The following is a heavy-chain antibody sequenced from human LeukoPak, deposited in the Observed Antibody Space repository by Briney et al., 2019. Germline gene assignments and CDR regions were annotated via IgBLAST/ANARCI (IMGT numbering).Heavy chain of an antibody. J-gene: IGHJ5*02. V-gene: IGHV3-11*01. D-gene: IGHD2-2*01. CDR3: ARDHCSSTSCFRTGPDWFDL. CDR1: GFTFSDYY. Sequence: GGSLRLSCAASGFTFSDYYMSWIRQAPGKGLEWVSYISSSGSTIYYADSVKGRFTISRDNAKNSLYLQMNSLRAEDTAVYCCARDHCSSTSCFRTGPDWFDLWGQGTLVTVSS. CDR2: ISSSGSTI.